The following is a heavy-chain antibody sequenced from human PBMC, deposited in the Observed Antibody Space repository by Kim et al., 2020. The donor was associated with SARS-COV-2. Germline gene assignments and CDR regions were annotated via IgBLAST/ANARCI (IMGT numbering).Heavy chain of an antibody. Sequence: GGSLRLSCAASGFTFSSYWMHWVRQAPGKGLVWVSRINSDGSSTSYADSVKGRFTISRDNAKNTLYLQMNSLRAEDTAVYYCAREEWGGDGYRDPLDYWGQGTLVTVSS. D-gene: IGHD5-12*01. CDR1: GFTFSSYW. CDR3: AREEWGGDGYRDPLDY. CDR2: INSDGSST. J-gene: IGHJ4*02. V-gene: IGHV3-74*01.